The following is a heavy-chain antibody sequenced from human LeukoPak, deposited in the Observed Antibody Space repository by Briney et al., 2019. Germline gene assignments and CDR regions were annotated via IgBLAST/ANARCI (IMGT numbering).Heavy chain of an antibody. D-gene: IGHD2-2*01. Sequence: GESLKISCKGSGYDFTTSWIGWVRQMPGKGLEWMGIFYPADSDSRYSPSFQGQVTISADKSISTAYLQWSSLKASDTAMYYCTRHPYRDIVAVPAATAGAFDIWGQGTMVTVSS. J-gene: IGHJ3*02. CDR1: GYDFTTSW. CDR3: TRHPYRDIVAVPAATAGAFDI. V-gene: IGHV5-51*01. CDR2: FYPADSDS.